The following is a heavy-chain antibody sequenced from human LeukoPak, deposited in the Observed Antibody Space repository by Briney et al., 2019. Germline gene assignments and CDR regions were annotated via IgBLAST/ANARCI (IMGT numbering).Heavy chain of an antibody. D-gene: IGHD6-19*01. CDR2: IYQSGSA. CDR3: ARERIAVTGTGYGMDV. V-gene: IGHV4-30-2*01. Sequence: SQTLSLTCTVSGGSISSDNYYWSWIRQPPGKGLEWIGYIYQSGSAYYNPSLASRVSISGDRSKNQFSLELSSMTAADTAVYYCARERIAVTGTGYGMDVWGQGTTVTVSS. CDR1: GGSISSDNYY. J-gene: IGHJ6*02.